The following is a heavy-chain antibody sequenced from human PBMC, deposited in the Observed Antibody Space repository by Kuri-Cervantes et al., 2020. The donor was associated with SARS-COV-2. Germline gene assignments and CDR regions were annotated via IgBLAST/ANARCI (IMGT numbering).Heavy chain of an antibody. CDR3: ARIPYPKGAVAGTSDY. Sequence: GESLKISCAASGFTFSSYGMHWVRQAPGKGLEWVAVISYDGSNKYYADSVKGRFTISRDNSKNTLYLQVNSLRAEDTAVYYCARIPYPKGAVAGTSDYWGQGTLVTVSS. D-gene: IGHD6-19*01. CDR2: ISYDGSNK. J-gene: IGHJ4*02. CDR1: GFTFSSYG. V-gene: IGHV3-30*03.